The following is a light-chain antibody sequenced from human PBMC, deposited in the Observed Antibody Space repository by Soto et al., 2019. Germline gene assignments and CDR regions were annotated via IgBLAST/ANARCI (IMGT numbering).Light chain of an antibody. CDR1: QSVSSTY. CDR3: QRYGRSPRYT. J-gene: IGKJ2*01. CDR2: GAS. V-gene: IGKV3-20*01. Sequence: EIVLTQSPGTLSLSPGERATLSCRASQSVSSTYLAWYQQKPGQAPRLLIYGASSRATGIPDRFSGSGSGTDFTLTISRLEPEDVAVYYCQRYGRSPRYTFGQGTKLEI.